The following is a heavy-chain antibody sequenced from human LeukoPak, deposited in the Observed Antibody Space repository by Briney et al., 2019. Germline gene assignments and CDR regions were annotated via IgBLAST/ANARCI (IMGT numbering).Heavy chain of an antibody. CDR3: VREAGYCASVCLKSNWFDP. D-gene: IGHD2-21*02. CDR1: GFPFSRHA. V-gene: IGHV3-23*01. Sequence: PGGSLRLSRAASGFPFSRHAMSWVRPPPGKGLEWVAAISNGETYYADSVRGRFTISRDDSKNTVYLQMNSLRDEDTALYYCVREAGYCASVCLKSNWFDPWGQGTLVTVSS. J-gene: IGHJ5*02. CDR2: ISNGET.